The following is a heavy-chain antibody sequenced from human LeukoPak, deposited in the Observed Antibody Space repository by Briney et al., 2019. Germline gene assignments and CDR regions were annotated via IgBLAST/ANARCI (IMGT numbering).Heavy chain of an antibody. CDR3: ARAGGSYRTVDY. D-gene: IGHD1-26*01. Sequence: PGGSLRLSCAASGFTFSSYSMNWVRQAPGKGLEWVSSISSSSSYIYYADSVKGRFTISRDNAKNSLYLQMNSLRAEDTAVYYCARAGGSYRTVDYWGQGTLVTVSS. CDR2: ISSSSSYI. J-gene: IGHJ4*02. V-gene: IGHV3-21*01. CDR1: GFTFSSYS.